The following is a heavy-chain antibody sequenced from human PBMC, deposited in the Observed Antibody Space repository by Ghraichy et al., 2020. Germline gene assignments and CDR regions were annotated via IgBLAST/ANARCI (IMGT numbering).Heavy chain of an antibody. D-gene: IGHD3-22*01. CDR1: GDSLSSYY. V-gene: IGHV4-59*01. CDR3: ARRGNYYDSSGPFFDS. J-gene: IGHJ4*02. CDR2: IYYSGST. Sequence: SQTLSLTCTVSGDSLSSYYWSWIRLPPGKGLEWIGYIYYSGSTHYNPSLKSRVTISLDTSKNQFSLKLSSVTAADTAVYYCARRGNYYDSSGPFFDSWRQGTQVTVSS.